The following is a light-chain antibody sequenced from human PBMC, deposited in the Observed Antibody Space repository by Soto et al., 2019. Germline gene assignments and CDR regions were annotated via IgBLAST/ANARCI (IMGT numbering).Light chain of an antibody. CDR2: GAS. CDR1: QAVNTR. CDR3: HQYGNSPPT. J-gene: IGKJ1*01. V-gene: IGKV3-20*01. Sequence: EIVLTQSPATLSSFPGDRVTLSCRASQAVNTRLAWYQQTPGQAPSFLVYGASSRATGIPDRFSGSGSGTDFTLTISRREPEDFAVDYCHQYGNSPPTFGQGTKV.